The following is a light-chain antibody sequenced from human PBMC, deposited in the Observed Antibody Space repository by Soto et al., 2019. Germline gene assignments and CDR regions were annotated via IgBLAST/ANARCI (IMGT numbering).Light chain of an antibody. CDR2: GAF. Sequence: DTVLTQSPATLSVSQGERATLSCRASQNIKTNLAWYQHKPGQAPRLLIYGAFTGATGVPARFSGSGSGTEFTLTVSRLQSEDFATYYCQQYNSWPRTFGQGTKVDIK. CDR1: QNIKTN. V-gene: IGKV3-15*01. J-gene: IGKJ1*01. CDR3: QQYNSWPRT.